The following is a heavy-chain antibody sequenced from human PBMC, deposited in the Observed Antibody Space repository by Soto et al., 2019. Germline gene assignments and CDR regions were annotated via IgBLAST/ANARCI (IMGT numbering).Heavy chain of an antibody. CDR3: ARLWDYYDSSGYNYGMDV. CDR1: GYSFTSYW. D-gene: IGHD3-22*01. Sequence: GESLKISCKASGYSFTSYWISWVRQMPGKGLEWMGRIDPSDSYTNYSPSFQGHVTISADKSISTAYLQWSSLKASDTAMYYCARLWDYYDSSGYNYGMDVWGQGTTVTVSS. V-gene: IGHV5-10-1*01. CDR2: IDPSDSYT. J-gene: IGHJ6*02.